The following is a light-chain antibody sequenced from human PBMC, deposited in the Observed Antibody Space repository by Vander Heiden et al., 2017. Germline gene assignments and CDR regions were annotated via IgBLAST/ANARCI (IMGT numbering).Light chain of an antibody. CDR3: QQRNSWPRT. J-gene: IGKJ2*01. Sequence: EIVLTQSPATLSFSPGESATLSCRASQSISADLAWYQQKPGQAPRLLIEDASNRATGIPARFSGSGSGTDFTLTISNLEPEDFAVYYCQQRNSWPRTFGQGTKVEI. CDR2: DAS. V-gene: IGKV3-11*01. CDR1: QSISAD.